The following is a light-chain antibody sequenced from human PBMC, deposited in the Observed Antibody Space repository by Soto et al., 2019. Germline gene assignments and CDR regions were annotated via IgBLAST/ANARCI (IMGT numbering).Light chain of an antibody. J-gene: IGKJ1*01. CDR3: QQYGSSPRT. V-gene: IGKV3-15*01. Sequence: EVVLTQSPATLSVSPGDRATLSCRASQYMGSAVAWYHQRSGQAPRLLIFDASIRVPTTPARFSGSVSGTEFTLTISSLESEDFAVYFCQQYGSSPRTFGQGTKVDIK. CDR2: DAS. CDR1: QYMGSA.